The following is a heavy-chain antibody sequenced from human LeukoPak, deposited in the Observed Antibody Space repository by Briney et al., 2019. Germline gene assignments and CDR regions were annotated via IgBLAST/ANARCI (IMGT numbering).Heavy chain of an antibody. CDR1: GGSVSSGSYY. V-gene: IGHV4-61*01. CDR3: ARGRDGYNLGFDY. CDR2: IYYSGGT. D-gene: IGHD5-24*01. Sequence: SETLSLTCTVSGGSVSSGSYYWSWIRQPPGKGLEWIGYIYYSGGTDYSPPLKSRVTISVDTSKNQFSLKLSSVTAADTAVYYCARGRDGYNLGFDYWGQGTLVTVSS. J-gene: IGHJ4*02.